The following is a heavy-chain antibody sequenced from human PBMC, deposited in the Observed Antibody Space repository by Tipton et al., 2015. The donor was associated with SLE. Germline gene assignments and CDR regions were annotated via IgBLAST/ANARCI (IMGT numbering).Heavy chain of an antibody. Sequence: GSLRLSCAASGFTFSDYYMSWIRQAPGKGLEWVSYISSSGSTIYYADSVKGRFTISRDNAKNSLYLQMNSLRAEDTAVYYCARATYYYDSSYFGYWGQGTLVTVSS. CDR3: ARATYYYDSSYFGY. D-gene: IGHD3-22*01. V-gene: IGHV3-11*01. J-gene: IGHJ4*02. CDR2: ISSSGSTI. CDR1: GFTFSDYY.